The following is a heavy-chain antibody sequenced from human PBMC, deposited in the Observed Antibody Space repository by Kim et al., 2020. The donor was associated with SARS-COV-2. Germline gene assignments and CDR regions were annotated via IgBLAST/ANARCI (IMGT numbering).Heavy chain of an antibody. D-gene: IGHD2-2*01. Sequence: GGSLRLSCAASGFTFSSYSMNWVRQAPGKGLEWVSSISSSSSYIYYADSVKGRFTISRDNAKNSLYLQMNSLRAEDTAVYYCARGDSTSCYWMYYWGQGTLVTVSS. CDR2: ISSSSSYI. V-gene: IGHV3-21*01. CDR3: ARGDSTSCYWMYY. J-gene: IGHJ4*02. CDR1: GFTFSSYS.